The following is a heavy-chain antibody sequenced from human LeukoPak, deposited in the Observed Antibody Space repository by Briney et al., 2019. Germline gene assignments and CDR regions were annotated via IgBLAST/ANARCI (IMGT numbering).Heavy chain of an antibody. V-gene: IGHV3-7*01. CDR3: ARWRGSTSERSDY. J-gene: IGHJ4*02. CDR2: IKQDGSAK. CDR1: RFTFSDYW. D-gene: IGHD2-2*01. Sequence: GGSLRLSCTASRFTFSDYWMTWVRQAPGKGLEWVANIKQDGSAKYYVDSVKGRFTISRDNAKNSLYLQMDSLRVEDTATYYCARWRGSTSERSDYWGQGTLLTVSS.